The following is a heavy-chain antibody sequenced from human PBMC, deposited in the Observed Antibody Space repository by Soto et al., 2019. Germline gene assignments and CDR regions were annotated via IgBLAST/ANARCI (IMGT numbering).Heavy chain of an antibody. D-gene: IGHD3-16*01. V-gene: IGHV4-39*01. CDR3: ARVGADWRVYSYYGMDV. J-gene: IGHJ6*02. CDR2: IYYSGST. Sequence: SETLSLTYTVSGGSISSSSYYWGWIRQPPGKGLEWIGSIYYSGSTYYNPSLQSRVTISVDTSKNQFSLKLSSVTAADKAVYYCARVGADWRVYSYYGMDVWGQGTTVT. CDR1: GGSISSSSYY.